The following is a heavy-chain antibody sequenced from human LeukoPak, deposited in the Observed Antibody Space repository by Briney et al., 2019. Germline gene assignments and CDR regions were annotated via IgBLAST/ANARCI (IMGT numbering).Heavy chain of an antibody. J-gene: IGHJ4*02. V-gene: IGHV4-39*01. CDR3: ARLSDIVVVPAATFDY. CDR1: SGSISNYD. D-gene: IGHD2-2*01. CDR2: IYYSGST. Sequence: PSETLSLTCTVSSGSISNYDWSWIRQPPGKGLEWIGSIYYSGSTYYNPSLKSRVTISVDTSKNQFSLKLSSVTAADTAVYYCARLSDIVVVPAATFDYWGQGTLVTVSS.